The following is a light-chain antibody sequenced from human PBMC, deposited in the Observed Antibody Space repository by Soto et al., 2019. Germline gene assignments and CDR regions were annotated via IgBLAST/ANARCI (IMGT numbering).Light chain of an antibody. J-gene: IGKJ4*01. CDR3: KQYDNLPLT. CDR1: QVTKKS. V-gene: IGKV1-33*01. Sequence: DTQMTQSASSLSPSVGDSVTITCHAGQVTKKSFCXNXXKXXXXPXXXXXXASEREERFPSRFSGSGSGTDFTFTINSLQPEDIATYYCKQYDNLPLTFGGGTKVDIK. CDR2: XAS.